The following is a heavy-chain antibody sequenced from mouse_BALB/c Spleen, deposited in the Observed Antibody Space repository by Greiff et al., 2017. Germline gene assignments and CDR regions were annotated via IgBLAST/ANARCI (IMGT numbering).Heavy chain of an antibody. CDR3: ARDGYYGYFDV. D-gene: IGHD2-2*01. CDR1: GFTFSSYG. J-gene: IGHJ1*01. CDR2: INSNGGST. V-gene: IGHV5-6-3*01. Sequence: EVQVVESGGGLVQPGGSLKLSCAASGFTFSSYGMSWVRQTPDKRLELVATINSNGGSTYYPDSVKGRFTISRDNAKNTLYLQMSSLKSEDTAMYYCARDGYYGYFDVWGAGTTVTVSS.